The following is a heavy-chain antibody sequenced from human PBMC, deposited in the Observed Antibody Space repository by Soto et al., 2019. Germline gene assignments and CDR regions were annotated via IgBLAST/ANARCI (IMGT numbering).Heavy chain of an antibody. D-gene: IGHD3-16*01. CDR3: VRVAFNYNYDCDS. Sequence: QVQLVQSGAEVKKPGASVKVYCKASGYTFNYYYIHWVRQAPGQGLEWMGWINPNSDVTGYAQSFQDRVTMTRDMAITTAYMELTRLRSDDTAVYYCVRVAFNYNYDCDSWGQGTLITVSS. CDR2: INPNSDVT. V-gene: IGHV1-2*02. CDR1: GYTFNYYY. J-gene: IGHJ4*02.